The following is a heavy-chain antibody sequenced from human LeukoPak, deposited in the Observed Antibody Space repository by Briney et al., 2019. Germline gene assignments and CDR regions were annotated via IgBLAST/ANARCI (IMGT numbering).Heavy chain of an antibody. Sequence: GESLKISCQGSGYSFTSYWITWVRQMPGKGPEWMGMIAPTDSYTNYSPSFQGHVTISVDKSISTAYLQWSSLKASDTAMYFCASGSGTYSPDYWGQGTLVTVSS. J-gene: IGHJ4*02. D-gene: IGHD3-10*01. CDR3: ASGSGTYSPDY. CDR2: IAPTDSYT. V-gene: IGHV5-10-1*01. CDR1: GYSFTSYW.